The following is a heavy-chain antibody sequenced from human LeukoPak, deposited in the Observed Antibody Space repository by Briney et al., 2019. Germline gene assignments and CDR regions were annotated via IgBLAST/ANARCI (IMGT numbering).Heavy chain of an antibody. J-gene: IGHJ1*01. CDR1: GFTFSHYS. D-gene: IGHD4-11*01. Sequence: PGGSLRLSCTASGFTFSHYSMHWVRLTPGAGLEWVAGIWSDGSDKYYAKSVKGRFTISRDNSKNSLFLQMNSLRAEDTAVYYCAKDAQRGFDYSNSLQNWGQGILVTVSS. CDR2: IWSDGSDK. V-gene: IGHV3-33*06. CDR3: AKDAQRGFDYSNSLQN.